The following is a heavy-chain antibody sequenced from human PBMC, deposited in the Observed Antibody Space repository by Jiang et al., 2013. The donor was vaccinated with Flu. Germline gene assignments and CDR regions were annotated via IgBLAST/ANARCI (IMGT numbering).Heavy chain of an antibody. CDR3: ARGLRGYSYGPFDY. Sequence: GSGLVKPSETLSLTCTVSGDSINNYYWSWIRQPPGKGLEWMGYIYHTGNTNYNPSLKSRVTMSVDTSKNQFSLKVTSVTAADTAVYYCARGLRGYSYGPFDYWGQGTLVTASS. D-gene: IGHD5-18*01. J-gene: IGHJ4*02. CDR1: GDSINNYY. CDR2: IYHTGNT. V-gene: IGHV4-59*01.